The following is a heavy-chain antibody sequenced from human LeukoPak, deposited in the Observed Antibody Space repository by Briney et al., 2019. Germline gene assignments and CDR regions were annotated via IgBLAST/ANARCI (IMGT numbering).Heavy chain of an antibody. CDR2: INHSGST. Sequence: PSGTLSLTCAVYGGSFSGYYWSWIRQPPGKGLEWIGEINHSGSTNYNPSLKSRVTISVDTSKNQFSLKLSSVTAADTAVYYCAGLYYGMDVWGQGTTVTVSS. CDR1: GGSFSGYY. J-gene: IGHJ6*02. CDR3: AGLYYGMDV. V-gene: IGHV4-34*01.